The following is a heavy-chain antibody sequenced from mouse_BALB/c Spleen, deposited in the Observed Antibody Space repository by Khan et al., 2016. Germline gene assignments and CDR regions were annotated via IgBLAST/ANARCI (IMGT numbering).Heavy chain of an antibody. CDR3: VSYPYDYDVGFAY. D-gene: IGHD2-4*01. CDR1: GFNIKDTY. Sequence: VQLKQSGAELVKPGASVKLSCTASGFNIKDTYMHWVKQRPEQGLEWIGRIDPANGNTKYDPKFQGKATITTDTSSNTAYLQLSSLKSEDTAVDYGVSYPYDYDVGFAYWGQGTLVTVSA. J-gene: IGHJ3*01. CDR2: IDPANGNT. V-gene: IGHV14-3*02.